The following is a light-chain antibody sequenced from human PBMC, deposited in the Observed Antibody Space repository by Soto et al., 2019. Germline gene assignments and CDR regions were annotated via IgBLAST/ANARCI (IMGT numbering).Light chain of an antibody. J-gene: IGLJ2*01. CDR2: GNS. CDR3: QSYESSLSAL. V-gene: IGLV1-40*01. Sequence: QTVVTQPPSVSGAPGQRVTISCTGSSSNIGAGYDVHWYQQLPGTAPKLLIYGNSNRPSGVPDRFSGSKSDTSASLAITGLQPEDEADYYCQSYESSLSALFGGGTKLTVL. CDR1: SSNIGAGYD.